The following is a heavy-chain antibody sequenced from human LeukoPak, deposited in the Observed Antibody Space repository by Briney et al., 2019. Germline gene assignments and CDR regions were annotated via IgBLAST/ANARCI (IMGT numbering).Heavy chain of an antibody. D-gene: IGHD3-10*01. CDR2: IIPIFGTA. V-gene: IGHV1-69*05. CDR3: ARDRFGGTMVRGVIRLNAFDI. CDR1: GGTFSSYA. J-gene: IGHJ3*02. Sequence: SVKVSCKASGGTFSSYAISWVRQAPGQGLEWMGRIIPIFGTANYAQKFQGRVTITTDESTSTAYMELSSLRSEDTAVYYCARDRFGGTMVRGVIRLNAFDIWGQGTMVTVSS.